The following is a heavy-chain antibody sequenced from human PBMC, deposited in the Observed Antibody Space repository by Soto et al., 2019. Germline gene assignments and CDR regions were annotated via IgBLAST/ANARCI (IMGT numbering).Heavy chain of an antibody. Sequence: GASVKVSCKVSGYTFTNYGISWVRQAPGQGLEWVGWISAYNGITNYVNEQKFQGRVTMTTDTSTSTAYMELRRLRSDDTAVYYCARDQNYDILTGPNLGYYYYGMDVWGQGTTVTVSS. V-gene: IGHV1-18*01. J-gene: IGHJ6*02. CDR3: ARDQNYDILTGPNLGYYYYGMDV. D-gene: IGHD3-9*01. CDR2: ISAYNGIT. CDR1: GYTFTNYG.